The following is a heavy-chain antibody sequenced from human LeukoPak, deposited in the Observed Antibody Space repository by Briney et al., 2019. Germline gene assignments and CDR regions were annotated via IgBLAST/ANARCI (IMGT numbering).Heavy chain of an antibody. Sequence: GASVKVSCKASGYTFTSYYMYWVRQDPGQGLEWMGLINPTGGSTGYAQKFQGRVTMTRDMSTSTDYMELSSLRSEDTAIYYCARDNSVGDNAWWFDPWGQGTLVTVSS. D-gene: IGHD1-26*01. CDR1: GYTFTSYY. CDR3: ARDNSVGDNAWWFDP. V-gene: IGHV1-46*01. CDR2: INPTGGST. J-gene: IGHJ5*02.